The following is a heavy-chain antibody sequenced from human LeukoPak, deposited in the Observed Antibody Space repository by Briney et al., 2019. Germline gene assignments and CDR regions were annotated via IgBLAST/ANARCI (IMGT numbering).Heavy chain of an antibody. Sequence: SETLSLTCTVSGGSISSTSYYWGWIRQPPRKGLEWIGYIYYSGSTNYNPSLKSRVTISVDTSKNQFSLRLSSVTAADTAVYYCARVGPRKSYDFWSGSGNWFDPWGQGTLVTVSS. CDR2: IYYSGST. D-gene: IGHD3-3*01. CDR3: ARVGPRKSYDFWSGSGNWFDP. J-gene: IGHJ5*02. V-gene: IGHV4-61*05. CDR1: GGSISSTSYY.